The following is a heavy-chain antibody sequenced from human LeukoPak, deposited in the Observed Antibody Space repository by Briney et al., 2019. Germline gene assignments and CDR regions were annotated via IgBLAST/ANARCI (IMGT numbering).Heavy chain of an antibody. CDR3: AKGLSSGWYDFDH. D-gene: IGHD6-19*01. J-gene: IGHJ4*02. Sequence: GGSLRLSCAASGFTFGNYGIIWVRQAPGKGLQWVSFISAAGSNTYYAESVKGWFTISRDNPRSTVFLHMSSLRVDDTGVYYCAKGLSSGWYDFDHWGQGTLVSVSS. CDR1: GFTFGNYG. CDR2: ISAAGSNT. V-gene: IGHV3-23*01.